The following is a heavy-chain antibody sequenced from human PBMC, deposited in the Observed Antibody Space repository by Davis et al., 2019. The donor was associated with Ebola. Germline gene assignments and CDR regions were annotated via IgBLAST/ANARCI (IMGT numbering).Heavy chain of an antibody. V-gene: IGHV1-69*13. J-gene: IGHJ4*02. CDR1: GYTFTSYG. CDR3: ARVRERPRSIAARTTIDY. D-gene: IGHD6-6*01. Sequence: AASVKVSCKASGYTFTSYGISWVRQAPGQGLEWMGGIIPIFGTANYAQKFQGRVTITADESTSTAYMELSSLRSEDTAVYYCARVRERPRSIAARTTIDYWGQGTLVTVSS. CDR2: IIPIFGTA.